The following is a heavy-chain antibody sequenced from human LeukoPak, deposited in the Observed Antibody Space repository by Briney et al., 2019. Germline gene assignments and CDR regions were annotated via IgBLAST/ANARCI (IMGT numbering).Heavy chain of an antibody. D-gene: IGHD3-22*01. CDR3: AKDGEDSGGYYYPTDY. J-gene: IGHJ4*02. CDR2: IRYDGSNK. V-gene: IGHV3-30*02. Sequence: GVLRLSCAASGFTFSSYGMHWVRQAPGKGLEWVAFIRYDGSNKYYADSVKGRFTISRDNSKNTLYLQMNSLRAEDTAVYYCAKDGEDSGGYYYPTDYWGQGTLVTVSS. CDR1: GFTFSSYG.